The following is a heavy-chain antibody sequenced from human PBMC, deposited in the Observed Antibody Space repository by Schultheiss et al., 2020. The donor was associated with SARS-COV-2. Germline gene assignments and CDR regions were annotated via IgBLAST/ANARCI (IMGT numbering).Heavy chain of an antibody. CDR2: INHSGST. CDR3: ARARIQLWLLIGHYFDY. D-gene: IGHD5-18*01. Sequence: SQTLSFTCAVYGGSFSGYYWSWIRQPPGKGLEWIGEINHSGSTNYNPSLKSRVTISVDTSKNQFSLKLSSVTAADTAVYYCARARIQLWLLIGHYFDYWGQGTLVTVSS. J-gene: IGHJ4*02. V-gene: IGHV4-34*01. CDR1: GGSFSGYY.